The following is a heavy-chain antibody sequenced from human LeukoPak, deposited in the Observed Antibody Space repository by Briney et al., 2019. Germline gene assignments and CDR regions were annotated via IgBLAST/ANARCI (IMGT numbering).Heavy chain of an antibody. CDR2: INDGGRT. V-gene: IGHV4-34*01. CDR3: ARWIGVRSLDY. CDR1: GGSFSGHY. Sequence: SETLSLTCALFGGSFSGHYWSWIRQPPGKGLEWIGEINDGGRTNYNPSLKSRVTISVDASKNQFSLKLSSVTAADTAVYYCARWIGVRSLDYWGQGTLVTVSS. J-gene: IGHJ4*02. D-gene: IGHD3-10*01.